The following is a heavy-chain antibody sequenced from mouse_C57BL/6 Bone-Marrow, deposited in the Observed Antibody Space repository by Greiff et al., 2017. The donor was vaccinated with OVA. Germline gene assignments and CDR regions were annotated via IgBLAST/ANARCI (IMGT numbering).Heavy chain of an antibody. CDR1: GYTFTDYY. CDR3: ARSPYYYGSSYSSYWYFDV. D-gene: IGHD1-1*01. V-gene: IGHV1-26*01. Sequence: EVQLQQSGPELVKPGASVKISCKASGYTFTDYYMNWVKQSHGKSLEWIGDINPNNGGTSYNQKFKGKATLTVDKSSSTAYMELRSLTSEDSAVYYCARSPYYYGSSYSSYWYFDVWGTGTTVTVSS. CDR2: INPNNGGT. J-gene: IGHJ1*03.